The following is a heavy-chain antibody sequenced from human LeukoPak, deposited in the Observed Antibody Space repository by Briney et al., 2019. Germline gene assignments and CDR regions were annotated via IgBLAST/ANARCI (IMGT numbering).Heavy chain of an antibody. CDR2: INPNSGGT. CDR1: GYTFTGYC. D-gene: IGHD2-2*01. J-gene: IGHJ4*02. V-gene: IGHV1-2*02. CDR3: ARGNIVVVPAAIGSSTESD. Sequence: ASVKVSCKASGYTFTGYCMHWVRQAPGQGLEWMGWINPNSGGTNYAQKFQGRVTMTRDTSISTAYMELSRLRSDDTAVYYCARGNIVVVPAAIGSSTESDWGQGTLVTVSS.